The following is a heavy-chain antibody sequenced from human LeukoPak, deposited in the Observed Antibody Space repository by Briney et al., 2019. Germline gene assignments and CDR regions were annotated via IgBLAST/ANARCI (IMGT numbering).Heavy chain of an antibody. CDR2: IYYSGST. CDR1: GSSISSYY. V-gene: IGHV4-59*01. Sequence: SETLSLTCTVSGSSISSYYWSWIRQPPGKGLEWIGYIYYSGSTNYNPSLKSRVTISVDTSKNQFSLKLSSVTAADTAVYYCARGRSAYSGSYSYYYYGMDVWGQGTTVTVSS. CDR3: ARGRSAYSGSYSYYYYGMDV. J-gene: IGHJ6*02. D-gene: IGHD1-26*01.